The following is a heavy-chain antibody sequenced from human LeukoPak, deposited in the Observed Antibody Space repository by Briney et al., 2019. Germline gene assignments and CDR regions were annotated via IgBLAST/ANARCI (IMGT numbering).Heavy chain of an antibody. CDR1: GYTLTSYG. CDR3: ATAVNGESYEWDNWFDP. V-gene: IGHV1-18*01. CDR2: ISAYNGNT. J-gene: IGHJ5*02. D-gene: IGHD3-16*01. Sequence: GASVKVSCKASGYTLTSYGISWVRQAPGQGLEWMGWISAYNGNTRYAQKLQGRVTMTEDTSTDTAYMELSSLRSEDTAVYYCATAVNGESYEWDNWFDPWGQGTLVTVSS.